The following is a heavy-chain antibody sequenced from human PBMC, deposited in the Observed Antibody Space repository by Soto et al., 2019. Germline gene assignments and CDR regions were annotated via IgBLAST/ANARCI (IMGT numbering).Heavy chain of an antibody. Sequence: GGSLRLSCAVPKFTSGDYWMSWVRQVPGTGLEWVANIRADGSETYYVDSVRGRFTISRDNAKTSLFLQLNSLRAEDTAVYYCAKGGHIDFCGQGTLVTVSS. CDR2: IRADGSET. D-gene: IGHD3-16*01. CDR1: KFTSGDYW. V-gene: IGHV3-7*03. J-gene: IGHJ4*02. CDR3: AKGGHIDF.